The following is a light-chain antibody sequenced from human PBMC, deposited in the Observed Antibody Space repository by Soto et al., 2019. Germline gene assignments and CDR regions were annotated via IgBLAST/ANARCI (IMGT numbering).Light chain of an antibody. CDR1: QSVSSSY. Sequence: EIVLTQSPGTLSLSPGERATLSCRASQSVSSSYLAWYQQKPGQAPRLLIYGASSRATGIPDTFSGSGSGTDFTLTISRLEPEDFVVYYCQQYGSSRTFGQGTKVEIK. CDR2: GAS. V-gene: IGKV3-20*01. J-gene: IGKJ1*01. CDR3: QQYGSSRT.